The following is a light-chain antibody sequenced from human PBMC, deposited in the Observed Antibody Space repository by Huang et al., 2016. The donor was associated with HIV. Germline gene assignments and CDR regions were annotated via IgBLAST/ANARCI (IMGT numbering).Light chain of an antibody. CDR3: QQYVSSPWT. V-gene: IGKV3-20*01. J-gene: IGKJ1*01. Sequence: EIVLAQSPGTLSLSPGERATLSCRASQSVSSNYLAWYQQRPGQAPRLLIYGVSSRATGIPDRFSGSGSGTDFTLTSTGLDPEDFAVYYCQQYVSSPWTFGQGTKVEIK. CDR1: QSVSSNY. CDR2: GVS.